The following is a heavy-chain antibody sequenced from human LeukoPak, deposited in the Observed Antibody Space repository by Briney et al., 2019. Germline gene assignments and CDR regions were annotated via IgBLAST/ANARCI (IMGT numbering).Heavy chain of an antibody. CDR1: GFTFSSYD. D-gene: IGHD6-19*01. V-gene: IGHV3-21*01. CDR3: AREDSSGLDY. Sequence: GGSLRLSCAASGFTFSSYDMTWVRQAPGRGLEWVSSIRPSGDNTYYVDSVKGRFTISRDNAKNSLYLQMNSLRAEDTAIYYCAREDSSGLDYWGQGTLVTVSS. CDR2: IRPSGDNT. J-gene: IGHJ4*02.